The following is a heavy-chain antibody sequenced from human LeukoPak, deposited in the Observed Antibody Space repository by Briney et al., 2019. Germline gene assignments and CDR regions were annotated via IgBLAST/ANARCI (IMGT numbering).Heavy chain of an antibody. Sequence: GESLKISCKRSGFSFTGHWIGWVRQLPGKGLGWLGIICGGDSDTRYSPSFQGQVTISADKSITTAYLQWSSLKTSDTAMYYCARPPAAADTLSNWYFDLWGRGTLVTVSS. CDR2: ICGGDSDT. J-gene: IGHJ2*01. CDR1: GFSFTGHW. D-gene: IGHD6-13*01. V-gene: IGHV5-51*01. CDR3: ARPPAAADTLSNWYFDL.